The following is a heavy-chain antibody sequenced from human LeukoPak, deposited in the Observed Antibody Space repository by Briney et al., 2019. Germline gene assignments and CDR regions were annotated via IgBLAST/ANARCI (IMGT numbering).Heavy chain of an antibody. V-gene: IGHV3-15*01. D-gene: IGHD2-21*01. J-gene: IGHJ1*01. CDR2: IKNKPDGGTS. CDR1: GFTFSHAW. CDR3: TTDLMW. Sequence: PGGSLRLSCAASGFTFSHAWMSWVRQAPGKGLELVGRIKNKPDGGTSDYAAPVKGRFTISRDDSKSTLYLQMNSLKTEDTAVYYCTTDLMWWSQGTLVTVSS.